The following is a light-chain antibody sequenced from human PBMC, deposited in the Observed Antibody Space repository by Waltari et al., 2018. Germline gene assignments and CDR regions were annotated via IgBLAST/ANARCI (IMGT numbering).Light chain of an antibody. J-gene: IGLJ2*01. CDR2: DDS. Sequence: SYVLTQPPSASVAPGKTARITCGGNNVGSKSVHWYQQKPGQAPLLVVYDDSARPSGIPDRFSASNSGNTATLTISRVENGDEADHYCQVWDTTSDRVVFGGGTKLTVL. V-gene: IGLV3-21*03. CDR3: QVWDTTSDRVV. CDR1: NVGSKS.